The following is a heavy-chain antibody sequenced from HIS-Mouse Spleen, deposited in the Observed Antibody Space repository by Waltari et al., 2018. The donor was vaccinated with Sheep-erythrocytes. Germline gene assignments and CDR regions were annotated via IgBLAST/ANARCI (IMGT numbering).Heavy chain of an antibody. CDR1: GFTFSSYA. J-gene: IGHJ4*02. D-gene: IGHD6-19*01. CDR2: ISSNGGST. CDR3: ARGGIAVAGYYFDY. V-gene: IGHV3-64*01. Sequence: EVQLVESGGGLVQPGGSLRLSCAASGFTFSSYAMHWVCQVPGKGLEYVSAISSNGGSTYYANSVKGRFTISRDNSKNTLYLQMGSLRAEDMAVYYCARGGIAVAGYYFDYWGQGTLVTVSS.